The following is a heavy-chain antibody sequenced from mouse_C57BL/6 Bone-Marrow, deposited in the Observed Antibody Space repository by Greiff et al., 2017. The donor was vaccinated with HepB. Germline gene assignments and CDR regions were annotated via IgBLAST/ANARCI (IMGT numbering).Heavy chain of an antibody. J-gene: IGHJ3*01. CDR3: TTTYGSSYGWFAY. Sequence: EVHLVESGAELVRPGASVKLSCTASGFNIKDDYMHWVKQRPEQGLEWIGWIDPENGDTEYASKFQGKATITADTSSNTAYLQLSSLTSEDTAVYYCTTTYGSSYGWFAYWGQGTLVTVSA. D-gene: IGHD1-1*01. CDR2: IDPENGDT. CDR1: GFNIKDDY. V-gene: IGHV14-4*01.